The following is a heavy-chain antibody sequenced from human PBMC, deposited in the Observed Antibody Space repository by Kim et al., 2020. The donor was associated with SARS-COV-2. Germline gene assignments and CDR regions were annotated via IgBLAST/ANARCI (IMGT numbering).Heavy chain of an antibody. V-gene: IGHV3-23*01. Sequence: YADSVKGRFTISRDNSKNTRYLQMSSLRAEDTAVYYCAKVLLYGSGSLDYWGQGTLVTVSS. D-gene: IGHD3-10*01. J-gene: IGHJ4*02. CDR3: AKVLLYGSGSLDY.